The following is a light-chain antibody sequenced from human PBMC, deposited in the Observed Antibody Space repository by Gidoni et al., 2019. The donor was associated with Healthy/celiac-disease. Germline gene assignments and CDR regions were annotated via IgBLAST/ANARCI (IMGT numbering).Light chain of an antibody. J-gene: IGKJ3*01. CDR3: QQYGSSIT. V-gene: IGKV3-20*01. CDR1: QSVSSSY. Sequence: EIVLTQSPGTLSVSPGERATLSCRASQSVSSSYLAWYQQKPGQAPRLLIYGASSRATGIPDRFSGSGSGTDFTLTISRLEPEDFAVYYCQQYGSSITFXPXTKVDI. CDR2: GAS.